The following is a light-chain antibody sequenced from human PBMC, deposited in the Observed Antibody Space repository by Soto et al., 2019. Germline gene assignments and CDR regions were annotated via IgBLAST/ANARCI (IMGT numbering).Light chain of an antibody. CDR3: QQYGSSPIT. CDR1: QSVSSSY. CDR2: GAS. Sequence: EIVLTQSPGTLSLSPGERATLSCRASQSVSSSYLAWYQQKHGQAXRLXIYGASSRATGIPDRFSGSGSGTDLTITISRLEPEDFEVYYCQQYGSSPITFGQGTRLEIK. V-gene: IGKV3-20*01. J-gene: IGKJ5*01.